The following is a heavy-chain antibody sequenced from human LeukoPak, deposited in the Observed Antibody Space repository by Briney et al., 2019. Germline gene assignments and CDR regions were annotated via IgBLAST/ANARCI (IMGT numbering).Heavy chain of an antibody. Sequence: ASVKVSCKASGGTFSSYAISWVRQAPGQGLEWMGRIIPILGIANYAQKFQGRVTITADKSTSTAYIELSSLRSEDTAVYYCAERSRQWLVDDAFDIWGQGTMVTVSS. CDR3: AERSRQWLVDDAFDI. J-gene: IGHJ3*02. V-gene: IGHV1-69*04. CDR1: GGTFSSYA. CDR2: IIPILGIA. D-gene: IGHD6-19*01.